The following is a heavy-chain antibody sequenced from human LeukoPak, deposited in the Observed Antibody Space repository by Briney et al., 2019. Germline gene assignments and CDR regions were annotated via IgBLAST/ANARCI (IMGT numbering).Heavy chain of an antibody. J-gene: IGHJ3*02. CDR3: ARGGAFYCSGGSCKGHDAFDI. V-gene: IGHV1-69*05. Sequence: SVKVSCKASGGTFSSYAISWVRQAPGQGLEWMGRIIPIFGTANYAQKFQGRVTITTDESTSTAYMELSSLRSEDTAVYYCARGGAFYCSGGSCKGHDAFDIWGQGTMVTVSS. CDR2: IIPIFGTA. D-gene: IGHD2-15*01. CDR1: GGTFSSYA.